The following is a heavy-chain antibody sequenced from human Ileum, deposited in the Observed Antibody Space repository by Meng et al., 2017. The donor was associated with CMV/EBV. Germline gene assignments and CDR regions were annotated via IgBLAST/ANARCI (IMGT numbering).Heavy chain of an antibody. V-gene: IGHV3-48*03. Sequence: GGSLRLSCAASGFTFSSYEMYWVRQAPGMGLEWVSYISGSGSSMYYADSVKGRFTVSRDNAKNSLYLEMNGLRAEDTAVYYCASTSGVVIWGQGTLVTVSS. CDR2: ISGSGSSM. CDR1: GFTFSSYE. D-gene: IGHD3-3*01. CDR3: ASTSGVVI. J-gene: IGHJ4*02.